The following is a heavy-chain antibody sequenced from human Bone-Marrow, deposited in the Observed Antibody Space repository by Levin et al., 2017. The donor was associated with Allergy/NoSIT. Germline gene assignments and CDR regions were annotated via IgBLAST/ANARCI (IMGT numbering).Heavy chain of an antibody. V-gene: IGHV3-30*03. D-gene: IGHD3-3*01. J-gene: IGHJ6*02. CDR1: GFVFSTYG. CDR3: AGDLTMYGEVTYGMDV. Sequence: GGSLRLSCGGSGFVFSTYGIHWVRQAPGKGLEWVAVISYDGKRENYADSVNGRFTISRDDSKNMAYLQMNSLRPDDTAVYHCAGDLTMYGEVTYGMDVWGQGTTVTVSS. CDR2: ISYDGKRE.